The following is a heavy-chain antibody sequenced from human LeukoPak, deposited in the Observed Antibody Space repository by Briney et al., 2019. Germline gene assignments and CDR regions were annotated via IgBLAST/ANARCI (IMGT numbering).Heavy chain of an antibody. V-gene: IGHV1-18*01. J-gene: IGHJ4*02. D-gene: IGHD3-22*01. CDR2: ISAYNGNT. CDR3: ARDVPFSYYDSSGTDY. Sequence: GASVKVSCKASGYTFTSYGISWVRQAPGQGLEWMGWISAYNGNTNYAQKLQGRVTMTTDTSTSTAYMELRSLRSDDTAVYYCARDVPFSYYDSSGTDYWGQGTLVTVSS. CDR1: GYTFTSYG.